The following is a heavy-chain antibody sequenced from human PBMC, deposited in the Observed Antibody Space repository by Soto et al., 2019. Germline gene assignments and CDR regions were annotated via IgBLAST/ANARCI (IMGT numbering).Heavy chain of an antibody. CDR2: IYHSGST. CDR3: ARGPLRGLDYNWFDP. Sequence: QLQLQESGSGLVKPSQTLSLTCAVSGGSISSGGYSWSWIRQPPGKGLEWIGYIYHSGSTYYNPSLKSRVTISVDRSKNQFSLKRSSVTAADTAVYYCARGPLRGLDYNWFDPWGQGTLVTVSS. CDR1: GGSISSGGYS. V-gene: IGHV4-30-2*01. J-gene: IGHJ5*02. D-gene: IGHD4-17*01.